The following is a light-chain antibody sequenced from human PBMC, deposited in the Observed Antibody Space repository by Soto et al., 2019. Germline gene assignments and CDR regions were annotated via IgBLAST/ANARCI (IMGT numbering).Light chain of an antibody. CDR3: LLFYRDAWV. CDR1: TGAVTSGYY. Sequence: QAVVTQEPSLTVSPGGTVTLTSASSTGAVTSGYYANWFQQKPGQAPRALISSTSKKHSWTPARFSGSLLGGKAALTLSGVQPEDEAEYYCLLFYRDAWVFGGGTKLTVL. J-gene: IGLJ3*02. V-gene: IGLV7-43*01. CDR2: STS.